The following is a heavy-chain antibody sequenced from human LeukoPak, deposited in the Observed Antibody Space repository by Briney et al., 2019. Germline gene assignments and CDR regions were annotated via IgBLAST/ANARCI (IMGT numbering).Heavy chain of an antibody. CDR2: IIPTFGTA. CDR1: GGTFSSYA. D-gene: IGHD2-2*01. V-gene: IGHV1-69*13. CDR3: ARGLPPYCSSTSCYLNY. Sequence: ASVKVSCKASGGTFSSYAISWVRQAPGQGLEWMGGIIPTFGTANYAQKFQGRVTITADESTSTAYMELSSLRSEDTAVYYCARGLPPYCSSTSCYLNYWGQGTLVTVSS. J-gene: IGHJ4*02.